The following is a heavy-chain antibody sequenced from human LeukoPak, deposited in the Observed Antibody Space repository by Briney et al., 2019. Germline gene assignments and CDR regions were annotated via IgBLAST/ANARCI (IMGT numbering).Heavy chain of an antibody. CDR3: ARGVRFFGWFDP. J-gene: IGHJ5*02. CDR1: GGTFSSYA. Sequence: SVKVSCKASGGTFSSYAISWVRQAPGQGLEWMGGIIPIFGTANYAQKFQGRVTITTDESTSTAYMELSSLRSEDTAVYYCARGVRFFGWFDPWGQGTLVTVSS. CDR2: IIPIFGTA. D-gene: IGHD3-3*01. V-gene: IGHV1-69*05.